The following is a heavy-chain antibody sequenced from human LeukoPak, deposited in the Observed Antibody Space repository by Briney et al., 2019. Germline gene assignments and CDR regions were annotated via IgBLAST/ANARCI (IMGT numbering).Heavy chain of an antibody. D-gene: IGHD4-17*01. Sequence: SETLSLTCAVYGGSVYDYYWSWIRQPPGKGLEWIGEINHSGRTNYNPSLKSRVTISVDTSTHQLSLTLRSVTAADTAVYYYARGLGLRVMTTVTTFDNWGQGTLVTVSS. CDR3: ARGLGLRVMTTVTTFDN. V-gene: IGHV4-34*01. CDR1: GGSVYDYY. CDR2: INHSGRT. J-gene: IGHJ4*02.